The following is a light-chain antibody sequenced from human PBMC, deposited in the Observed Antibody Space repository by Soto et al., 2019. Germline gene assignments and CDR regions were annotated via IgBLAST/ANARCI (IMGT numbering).Light chain of an antibody. CDR1: QRISSW. V-gene: IGKV1-5*01. Sequence: EIQMTRSPCTLSASIEDRVTITCRAIQRISSWLAWYQQKPGKAPKLLIYDASSLESGVPSRFSGSGSGTEFTLTISSLQPDDFATYYCQQYNSYSPPWTFGQGTKVDI. CDR3: QQYNSYSPPWT. CDR2: DAS. J-gene: IGKJ1*01.